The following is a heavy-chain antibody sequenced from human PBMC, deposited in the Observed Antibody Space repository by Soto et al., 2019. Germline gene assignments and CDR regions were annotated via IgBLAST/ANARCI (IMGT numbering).Heavy chain of an antibody. CDR2: INSDGSST. CDR1: GFTFSSYW. J-gene: IGHJ4*02. V-gene: IGHV3-74*01. CDR3: ASHIPGY. Sequence: GGSLRLSCAASGFTFSSYWMHWVRQAPGKGLVWVSRINSDGSSTNYADSVKGRFTISRDNAKNTLFLQTNSLRAEDTAVYHCASHIPGYWGQGTLVTVSS.